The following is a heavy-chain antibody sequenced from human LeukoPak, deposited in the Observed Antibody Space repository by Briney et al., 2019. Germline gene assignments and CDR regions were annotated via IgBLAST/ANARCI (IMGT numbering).Heavy chain of an antibody. CDR1: GYTFTGYY. J-gene: IGHJ6*04. Sequence: ASVKVSCKASGYTFTGYYMHWVRQAPGQGLEWMGWINPNSGGTNYAQKFQGRVTMTRDTSISTAYMELSRLRSDDTAVYYCARDQRSTYYYGSGSSPGMDVWGKGTTVTVSS. CDR3: ARDQRSTYYYGSGSSPGMDV. CDR2: INPNSGGT. V-gene: IGHV1-2*02. D-gene: IGHD3-10*01.